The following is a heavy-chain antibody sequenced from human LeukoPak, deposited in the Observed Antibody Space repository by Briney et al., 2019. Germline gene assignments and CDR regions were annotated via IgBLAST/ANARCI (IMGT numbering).Heavy chain of an antibody. D-gene: IGHD2-21*02. CDR3: SRDDQYCSWN. CDR2: IKHDRSDK. V-gene: IGHV3-7*05. J-gene: IGHJ4*02. Sequence: GGSLRLSCAASGFRFSTYWMSWVRQAPGKGLEWVANIKHDRSDKYYVDSVKGRFTISRDNAKNSLYLQMNSLRAEDTAVYYCSRDDQYCSWNWGQGTLVTVSS. CDR1: GFRFSTYW.